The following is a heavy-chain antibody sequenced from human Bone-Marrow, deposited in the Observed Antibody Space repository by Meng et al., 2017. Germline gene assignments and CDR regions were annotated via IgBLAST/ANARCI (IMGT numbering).Heavy chain of an antibody. CDR2: IYYSGIT. CDR1: GCSIRSGGYY. V-gene: IGHV4-31*01. Sequence: VHLQWADSCLCKPSITLSLSVTVSGCSIRSGGYYWRWIRQHPGKGMEWIGYIYYSGITYYNPSLKSLVTISVDKSKNQFSLKLSSVTAADTAVYYCARANVNYGVVDPWGQGTLVTVSS. J-gene: IGHJ5*02. CDR3: ARANVNYGVVDP. D-gene: IGHD3-10*01.